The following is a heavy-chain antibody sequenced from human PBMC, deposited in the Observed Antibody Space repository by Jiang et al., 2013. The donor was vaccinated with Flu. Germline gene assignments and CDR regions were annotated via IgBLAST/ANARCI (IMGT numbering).Heavy chain of an antibody. Sequence: EWLGRTYSRSKWYNDYAVSVKSRITINPDTSKNQFSLQLNSVTPEDTAVYYCARSGDNFGSQHNYYWYFDLWGRGTLVTVSS. D-gene: IGHD5-18*01. J-gene: IGHJ2*01. V-gene: IGHV6-1*01. CDR3: ARSGDNFGSQHNYYWYFDL. CDR2: TYSRSKWYN.